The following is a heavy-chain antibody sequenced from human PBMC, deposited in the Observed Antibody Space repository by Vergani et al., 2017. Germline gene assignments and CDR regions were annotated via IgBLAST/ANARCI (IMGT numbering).Heavy chain of an antibody. CDR2: FDYSGLT. Sequence: QLQLQQSGPGLVKPSETLILTCTVSAYSISSGSYYWGWIRQPPGKSLEWIGSFDYSGLTYYNPSLKSRVAISVDTAKNQFSLKVTSVTAADTAVYFCARQXPGSGWTPGGFDDWGQGTLVTVSS. CDR1: AYSISSGSYY. CDR3: ARQXPGSGWTPGGFDD. D-gene: IGHD6-19*01. J-gene: IGHJ4*02. V-gene: IGHV4-39*01.